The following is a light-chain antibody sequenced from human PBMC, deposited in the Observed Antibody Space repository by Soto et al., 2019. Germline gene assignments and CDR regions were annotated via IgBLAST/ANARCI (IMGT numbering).Light chain of an antibody. V-gene: IGLV2-14*01. Sequence: QSALTQPASVSGSPGQSITISCTGTSSDVGGYNYVSWYQQHPGKAPKLMIYDVSDRPSGVSNRFSGSKSGNTASLTISWFLAEDEADYYCSSYTTSSTYVFGTGTKVTVL. J-gene: IGLJ1*01. CDR1: SSDVGGYNY. CDR2: DVS. CDR3: SSYTTSSTYV.